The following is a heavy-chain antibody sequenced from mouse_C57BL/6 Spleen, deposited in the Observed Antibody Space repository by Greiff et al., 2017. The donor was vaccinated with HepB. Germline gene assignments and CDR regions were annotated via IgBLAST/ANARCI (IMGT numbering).Heavy chain of an antibody. CDR2: INIGNGYT. D-gene: IGHD4-1*01. Sequence: EVQLQQSGAELVRPGASVKMSCKASGYTFTSYGINWVKQRPGQGLEWIGYINIGNGYTQYTEKFKGKATLTSDTSSSTAYMQLSSLTSEDSAIYFCARGDDWEGAYLDYWGQGTTVTVSA. CDR1: GYTFTSYG. CDR3: ARGDDWEGAYLDY. V-gene: IGHV1-58*01. J-gene: IGHJ2*01.